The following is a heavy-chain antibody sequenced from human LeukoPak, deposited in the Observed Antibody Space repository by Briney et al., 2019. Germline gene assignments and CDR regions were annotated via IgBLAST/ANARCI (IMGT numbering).Heavy chain of an antibody. J-gene: IGHJ4*02. V-gene: IGHV3-23*01. Sequence: PGGSLRLSCAVSGFSVNNDAMSWVRQAPGKGLEWVAAISSGGNTYYADSVKGRFTISRDNSKNTLYLQMNSLRAEDTAVYYCAKDQGSGSYYTHWGQGTLVTVSS. CDR1: GFSVNNDA. D-gene: IGHD1-26*01. CDR2: ISSGGNT. CDR3: AKDQGSGSYYTH.